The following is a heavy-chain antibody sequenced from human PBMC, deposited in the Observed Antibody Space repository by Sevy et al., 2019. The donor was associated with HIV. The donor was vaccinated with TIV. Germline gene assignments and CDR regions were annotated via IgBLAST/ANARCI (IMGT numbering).Heavy chain of an antibody. CDR1: GVSISSGSW. Sequence: SETLSLTCAVSGVSISSGSWWTWVRQPPGKGLEWIGEIYHTGSTNYDPSLKSRVTILVDKSKNQLSLRLTSVTAADTAVYYCARLYSATCCERCDHDYFYYGMDVWGQGTTVTVSS. CDR3: ARLYSATCCERCDHDYFYYGMDV. CDR2: IYHTGST. V-gene: IGHV4-4*02. D-gene: IGHD2-2*01. J-gene: IGHJ6*02.